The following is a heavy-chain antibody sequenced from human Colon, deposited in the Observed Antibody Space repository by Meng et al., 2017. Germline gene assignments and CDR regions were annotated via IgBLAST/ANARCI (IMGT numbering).Heavy chain of an antibody. Sequence: LQESGPRLDKPSDTLSLTFTVSGHSSSGPYWNWIRQPPGKGLEWIGCVYDNGNTNYNPSLKSRATMSLDTSKNQFSLRLSSVTAEDTAVYYCARRAVGARGWIDPWGQGTLVTVSS. D-gene: IGHD4/OR15-4a*01. J-gene: IGHJ5*02. CDR1: GHSSSGPY. V-gene: IGHV4-59*11. CDR3: ARRAVGARGWIDP. CDR2: VYDNGNT.